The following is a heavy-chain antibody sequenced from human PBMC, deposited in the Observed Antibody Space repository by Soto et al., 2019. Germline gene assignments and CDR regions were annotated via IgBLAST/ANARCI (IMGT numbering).Heavy chain of an antibody. Sequence: VHLVQSGAEVRKPGASVKVSCKASGYTFTSFGITWVRQAPGHGLEWVGWISAYNGDTKYARRVEGRVTMTTDTSTNTAHMELRSLRSDDTAVYYCARGGDSYGDDYWGQGTLVTVSS. CDR3: ARGGDSYGDDY. J-gene: IGHJ4*02. V-gene: IGHV1-18*04. CDR1: GYTFTSFG. D-gene: IGHD5-18*01. CDR2: ISAYNGDT.